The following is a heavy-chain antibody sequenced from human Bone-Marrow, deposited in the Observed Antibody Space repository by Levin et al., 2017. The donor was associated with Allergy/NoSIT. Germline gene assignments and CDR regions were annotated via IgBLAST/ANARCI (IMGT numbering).Heavy chain of an antibody. CDR2: TRTKANSYTT. CDR3: ARGSKQYHYYYMDG. V-gene: IGHV3-72*01. Sequence: GESLKISCAVSGFTFSDHYMDWVRQAPGKGLEWVGRTRTKANSYTTEYAASVKGRFTISRDDSKNSLYLQMNSLKTEDTAVYYCARGSKQYHYYYMDGWGKGTTVTVSS. CDR1: GFTFSDHY. J-gene: IGHJ6*03. D-gene: IGHD3-10*01.